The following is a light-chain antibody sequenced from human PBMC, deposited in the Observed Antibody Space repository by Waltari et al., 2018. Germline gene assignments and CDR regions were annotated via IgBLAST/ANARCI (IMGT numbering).Light chain of an antibody. CDR1: TIGSKS. J-gene: IGLJ2*01. CDR2: YDS. CDR3: LVWHSTIDHQGV. Sequence: SYVVTQSPSVSVAPGETARITCGGDTIGSKSVHWYQQRPGQAPVLVIAYDSDRPSWTPGRFSGSNSGNTATLTISWVEAEDEADYYCLVWHSTIDHQGVFGGGTKLTVL. V-gene: IGLV3-21*04.